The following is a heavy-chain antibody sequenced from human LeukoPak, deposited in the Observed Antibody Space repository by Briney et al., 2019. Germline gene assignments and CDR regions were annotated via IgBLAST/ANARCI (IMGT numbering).Heavy chain of an antibody. CDR1: GFTFSNYA. Sequence: GGSLRLSCAASGFTFSNYAMSWVRQAPGKGLEWVSAPSGSGDRSYYADSVKGRFSISRDNSKNTLYLQMNSLRAEDTAVYYCAKEWRYSSSWYQYYFDSWGQGTLVTVSS. CDR3: AKEWRYSSSWYQYYFDS. V-gene: IGHV3-23*01. D-gene: IGHD6-13*01. J-gene: IGHJ4*02. CDR2: PSGSGDRS.